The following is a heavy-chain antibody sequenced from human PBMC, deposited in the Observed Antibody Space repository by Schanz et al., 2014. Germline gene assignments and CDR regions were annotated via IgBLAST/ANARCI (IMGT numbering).Heavy chain of an antibody. CDR2: ITAYNGDT. Sequence: QGQLVQSGPEVKEPGASVKVSCKASGYTFTSYSMHWVRQAPGQGLEWMGWITAYNGDTNYIQKLQGRVTMTTDTSTSTAYMELRSLRSDDTALYYCTRGGYSYALSAFDIWGQGTMVTVSS. D-gene: IGHD5-18*01. V-gene: IGHV1-18*04. J-gene: IGHJ3*02. CDR3: TRGGYSYALSAFDI. CDR1: GYTFTSYS.